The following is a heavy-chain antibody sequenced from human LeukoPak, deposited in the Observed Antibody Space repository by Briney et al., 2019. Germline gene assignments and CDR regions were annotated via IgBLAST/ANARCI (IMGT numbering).Heavy chain of an antibody. Sequence: ASVKVSCKASGYTFTSYDINWVRQATGQGLEWMGWMNPNSGNTGYAQKFQGRVTITRNTSISTAYMELSSLRSEDTAVYYCARRAYCSSTSCRRGYWFDPWGQGTLVTVSS. CDR1: GYTFTSYD. CDR3: ARRAYCSSTSCRRGYWFDP. CDR2: MNPNSGNT. D-gene: IGHD2-2*01. J-gene: IGHJ5*02. V-gene: IGHV1-8*03.